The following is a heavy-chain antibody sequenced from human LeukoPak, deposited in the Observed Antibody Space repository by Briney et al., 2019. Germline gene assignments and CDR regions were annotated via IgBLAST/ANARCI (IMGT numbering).Heavy chain of an antibody. CDR1: GGSIGSGYY. D-gene: IGHD2-21*02. CDR2: IHYGGTT. CDR3: TRDIGDFVSDF. Sequence: SETLSLTCTVSGGSIGSGYYWAWIRQPPGKGLEWIGSIHYGGTTHYNPSLQSRVTISADTSKNQFALDLRSVAAADTAVYYCTRDIGDFVSDFWGQGTLVTVSS. J-gene: IGHJ4*02. V-gene: IGHV4-39*02.